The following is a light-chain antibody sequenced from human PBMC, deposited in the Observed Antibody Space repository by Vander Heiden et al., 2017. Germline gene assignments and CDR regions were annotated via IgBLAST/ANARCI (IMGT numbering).Light chain of an antibody. CDR2: GAS. CDR1: QSVSTN. Sequence: EIVMTQSPATLSVSPGERATLPCRASQSVSTNLVWYQQKTRQAARLLILGASTRGTSITARCSGSASGTEFIRTISSLQSEDFAVFYCQQYNNWSPYTFGQGTKLAIK. CDR3: QQYNNWSPYT. J-gene: IGKJ2*01. V-gene: IGKV3-15*01.